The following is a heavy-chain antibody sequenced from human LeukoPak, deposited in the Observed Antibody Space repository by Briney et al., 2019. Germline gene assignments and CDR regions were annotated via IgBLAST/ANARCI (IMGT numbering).Heavy chain of an antibody. V-gene: IGHV1-69*13. J-gene: IGHJ3*02. CDR2: IIPIFGTA. Sequence: GASVKVSCKASGGTFSSYAISWVRQAPGQGREWMGGIIPIFGTANYAQKFQGRVTITADESTSTAYMELSSLRSEDTAVYYCARDNDSSGYHGGRAFDIWGQGTMVTVSS. D-gene: IGHD3-22*01. CDR3: ARDNDSSGYHGGRAFDI. CDR1: GGTFSSYA.